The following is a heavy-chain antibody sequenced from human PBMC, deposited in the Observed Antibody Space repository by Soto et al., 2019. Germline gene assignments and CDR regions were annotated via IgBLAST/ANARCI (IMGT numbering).Heavy chain of an antibody. CDR2: ISGSTDYL. CDR3: ARDLGLSSSNYFDF. D-gene: IGHD3-10*01. CDR1: GFTFTDYY. V-gene: IGHV3-11*05. J-gene: IGHJ4*02. Sequence: QVQLVESGGDLVKPGGSLRLSCAASGFTFTDYYMSWLRQAPGQGLQWLSYISGSTDYLNYADSVKGRFTISSDNAKNLLYLQMTSLRADDTAVYYCARDLGLSSSNYFDFWGQGTLVTVSS.